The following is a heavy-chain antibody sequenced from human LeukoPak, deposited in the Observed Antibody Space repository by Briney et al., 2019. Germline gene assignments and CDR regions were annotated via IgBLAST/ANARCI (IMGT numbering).Heavy chain of an antibody. J-gene: IGHJ6*03. D-gene: IGHD2-15*01. CDR2: ISRSGSTK. CDR3: ARVLRYCSGGNCCSGGLGYMDV. Sequence: GGSLRLSCAASGFTFSDYNMRWIRQAPGKGLEWVSSISRSGSTKYYADSVKGRFTISRDNAKNSLFLQMNSLRAEDTAVYYCARVLRYCSGGNCCSGGLGYMDVWGKGTTVTISS. CDR1: GFTFSDYN. V-gene: IGHV3-11*01.